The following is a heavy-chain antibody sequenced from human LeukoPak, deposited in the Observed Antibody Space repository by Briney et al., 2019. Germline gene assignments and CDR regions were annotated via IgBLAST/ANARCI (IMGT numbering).Heavy chain of an antibody. CDR1: GFTFSTYA. Sequence: GGSLRLSCAASGFTFSTYAMHWVRQAPGKGLEWVAVISQNGNEKYYTDSVKGRFTISRDNSMSTLYLQMNSLRAEDTAVYYCARGVRIAVAGYIDYWGQGTLVTVSS. V-gene: IGHV3-30*04. CDR2: ISQNGNEK. CDR3: ARGVRIAVAGYIDY. D-gene: IGHD6-19*01. J-gene: IGHJ4*02.